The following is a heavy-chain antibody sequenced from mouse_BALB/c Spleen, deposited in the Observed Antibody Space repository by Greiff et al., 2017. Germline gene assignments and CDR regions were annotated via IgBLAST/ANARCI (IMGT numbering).Heavy chain of an antibody. CDR3: ARGYYGSSPWFAY. Sequence: VQLQQSGAELAKPGASAKMSCKASGYTFTSYWMHWVKQRPGQGLEWIGYINPSTGYTEYNQKFKDKATLTADKSSSTAYMQLSSLTSEDSAVYYCARGYYGSSPWFAYWGQGTLVTVSA. D-gene: IGHD1-1*01. CDR2: INPSTGYT. J-gene: IGHJ3*01. V-gene: IGHV1-7*01. CDR1: GYTFTSYW.